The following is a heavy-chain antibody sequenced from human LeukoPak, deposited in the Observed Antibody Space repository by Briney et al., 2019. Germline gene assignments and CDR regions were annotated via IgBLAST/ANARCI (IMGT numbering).Heavy chain of an antibody. Sequence: SETLSLTCSVSGGSITSYYWSWIRQPPGKGLDWIGFIYNSGSTNYNPSLKSRVTISVDTSKNQFSLRLSSVTAADTAVYYCARDLKGVNNWFDPWGQGPLVTVSS. CDR1: GGSITSYY. V-gene: IGHV4-4*08. CDR3: ARDLKGVNNWFDP. CDR2: IYNSGST. J-gene: IGHJ5*02.